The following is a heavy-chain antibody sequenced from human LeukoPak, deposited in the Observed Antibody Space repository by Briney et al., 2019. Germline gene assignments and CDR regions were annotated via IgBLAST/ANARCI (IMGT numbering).Heavy chain of an antibody. V-gene: IGHV3-20*01. D-gene: IGHD6-13*01. CDR2: INWNGGST. CDR3: ARGSRYAAAAVSFDY. Sequence: GGSLRLSCAASGFTFDDYGMSWVRQAPGKGLEWVSGINWNGGSTGYADSVKGRFTISRDNAKNSLYLQMNSLRAEDTALYHCARGSRYAAAAVSFDYWGQGTLVTVSP. J-gene: IGHJ4*02. CDR1: GFTFDDYG.